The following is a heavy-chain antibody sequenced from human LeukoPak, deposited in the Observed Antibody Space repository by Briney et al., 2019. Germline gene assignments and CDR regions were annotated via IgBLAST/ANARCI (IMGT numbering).Heavy chain of an antibody. CDR2: ISGSGGST. CDR3: ARVMGRYCSSTSCYVDY. Sequence: QSGGSLRLSCAASGFTFSSYAMSWVRQAPGKGLAWVSAISGSGGSTYYADSVKGRFTISRDNSRNTLYLQMNSLRAEDTAVYYCARVMGRYCSSTSCYVDYWGQGTLVTVSS. V-gene: IGHV3-23*01. CDR1: GFTFSSYA. J-gene: IGHJ4*02. D-gene: IGHD2-2*01.